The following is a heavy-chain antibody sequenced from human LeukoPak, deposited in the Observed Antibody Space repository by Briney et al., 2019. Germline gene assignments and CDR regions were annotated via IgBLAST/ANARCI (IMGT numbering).Heavy chain of an antibody. V-gene: IGHV3-66*01. J-gene: IGHJ4*02. CDR3: ARDVAAPGGVYFDY. CDR2: IYTGGTT. Sequence: GGSLRLSCAASGFTVRSNSMSWVRQAPGKGLVWVSGIYTGGTTYYADSVKGRFTISRDNSKNTLYLQMNSLRAEDTAVYYCARDVAAPGGVYFDYWGQGTLVTVSS. D-gene: IGHD3-16*01. CDR1: GFTVRSNS.